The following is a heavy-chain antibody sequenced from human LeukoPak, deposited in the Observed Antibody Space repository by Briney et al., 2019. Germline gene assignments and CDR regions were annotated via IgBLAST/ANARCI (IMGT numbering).Heavy chain of an antibody. V-gene: IGHV3-21*01. Sequence: GGSLRLSCAASGFTFSNAWMSWVRQAPGKGLEWVSSISSSSSYTYYADSVKGRFTISRDNAKNSLYLQMNSLRAEDTAVYYCASHGGNARYWGQGTLVTVSS. J-gene: IGHJ4*02. CDR2: ISSSSSYT. CDR3: ASHGGNARY. CDR1: GFTFSNAW.